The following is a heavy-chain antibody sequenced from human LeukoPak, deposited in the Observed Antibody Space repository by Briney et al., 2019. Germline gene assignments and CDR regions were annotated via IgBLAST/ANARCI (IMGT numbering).Heavy chain of an antibody. D-gene: IGHD6-6*01. CDR1: GGSVASGYYY. CDR2: IYYTGRT. CDR3: ARVPGSTSSPETHYFYYGLDV. Sequence: SVTLSLTCAVSGGSVASGYYYWSWIRQHPGKGLEWIGNIYYTGRTSYIPSLESRVSMSVDTSKNQFSLKLSSVTAADTAVYYCARVPGSTSSPETHYFYYGLDVWGQGTTVTVSS. J-gene: IGHJ6*02. V-gene: IGHV4-31*11.